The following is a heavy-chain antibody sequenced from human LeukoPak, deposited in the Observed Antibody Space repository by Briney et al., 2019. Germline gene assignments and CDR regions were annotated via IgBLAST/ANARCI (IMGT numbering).Heavy chain of an antibody. J-gene: IGHJ6*03. CDR1: GGSISSGDYY. V-gene: IGHV4-30-4*08. CDR2: IYYSGST. D-gene: IGHD3-3*01. Sequence: SETLSLTCTVSGGSISSGDYYWSWIRQPPGKGLEWIGYIYYSGSTYYNPSLKSRVTISVDTSKNQFSLKLSSVTAADTAVYYCARGFSYYDFWSGYYYYYYMDDWGKGTTVTVSS. CDR3: ARGFSYYDFWSGYYYYYYMDD.